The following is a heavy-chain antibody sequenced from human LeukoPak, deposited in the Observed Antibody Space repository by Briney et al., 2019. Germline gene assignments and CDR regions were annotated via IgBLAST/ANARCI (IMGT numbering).Heavy chain of an antibody. V-gene: IGHV1-18*01. CDR2: ISAYNGNA. CDR1: GYTLTSYG. CDR3: ARDGRNIAATTQFDY. J-gene: IGHJ4*02. D-gene: IGHD6-13*01. Sequence: ASVKVSCKASGYTLTSYGISWVRQAPGQGLEWMGWISAYNGNANYAQMLQGRVTMTTDTSTSTAYMELRSLRSDDTAVYYCARDGRNIAATTQFDYWGQGTLVTVSS.